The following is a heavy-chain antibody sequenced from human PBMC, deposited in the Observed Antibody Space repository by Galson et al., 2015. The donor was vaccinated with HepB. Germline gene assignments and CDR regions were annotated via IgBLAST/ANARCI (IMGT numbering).Heavy chain of an antibody. J-gene: IGHJ4*02. CDR1: GYSISSGYY. Sequence: LSLTCAVSGYSISSGYYWGWIRQPPGKGLEWIGSIYHSGSTYYNPSLKSRVTISVDTSKNQFSLKLSSVTAADTALYYCAKGEYSGYDWGVLDYWGQGTLVTVSS. CDR3: AKGEYSGYDWGVLDY. V-gene: IGHV4-38-2*01. D-gene: IGHD5-12*01. CDR2: IYHSGST.